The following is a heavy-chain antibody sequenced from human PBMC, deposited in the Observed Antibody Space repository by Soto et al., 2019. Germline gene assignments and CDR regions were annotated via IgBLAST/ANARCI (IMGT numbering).Heavy chain of an antibody. Sequence: GESLKISRNVFGGNFIDYFITWVRQTPGKGLSXMERIDRIYSYMRNSVSFSGQVTISVDKYITTAYLQWNMLEASDTAVYYCASHRLRPTNYAMDVWGQGTTVTVSS. V-gene: IGHV5-10-1*04. CDR3: ASHRLRPTNYAMDV. CDR2: IDRIYSYM. D-gene: IGHD3-16*01. CDR1: GGNFIDYF. J-gene: IGHJ6*02.